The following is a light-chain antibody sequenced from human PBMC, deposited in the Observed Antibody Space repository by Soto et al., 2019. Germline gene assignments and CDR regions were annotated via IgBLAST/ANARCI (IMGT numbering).Light chain of an antibody. CDR1: SSDVGGYNY. Sequence: QSALTQPASVSGSPRQSITISCTGTSSDVGGYNYVSWYQQHPGKVPKLLIYDVSNRPSGVSNRFSGSKSGNTASLTISGLQAEDEADYYCSSYTSSSTSLFGTGTKVTVL. J-gene: IGLJ1*01. CDR2: DVS. V-gene: IGLV2-14*01. CDR3: SSYTSSSTSL.